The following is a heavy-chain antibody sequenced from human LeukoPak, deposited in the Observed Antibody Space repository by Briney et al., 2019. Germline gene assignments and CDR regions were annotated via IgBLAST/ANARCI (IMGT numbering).Heavy chain of an antibody. V-gene: IGHV3-23*01. Sequence: PGGSLRLSCAASGFTFSNYAMSWVRQAPGKGLEWVSGISGSGGNTYYADSVKGRFTISRDNSKNTLYLQMNSLRAEDTAVYYCAKGVIPAVDYWGQGTLVTVSS. CDR3: AKGVIPAVDY. CDR1: GFTFSNYA. D-gene: IGHD2-2*01. CDR2: ISGSGGNT. J-gene: IGHJ4*02.